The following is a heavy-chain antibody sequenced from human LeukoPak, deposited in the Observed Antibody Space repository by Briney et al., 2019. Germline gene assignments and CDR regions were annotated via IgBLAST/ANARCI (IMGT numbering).Heavy chain of an antibody. V-gene: IGHV3-33*01. J-gene: IGHJ4*02. CDR1: GFTFSSYG. CDR2: IWYDGSNK. CDR3: ARTHYYRSGSSFDY. Sequence: GGSLRLSCAASGFTFSSYGMHWVRQAPGKGLEWVAVIWYDGSNKYYADSVKGRFTISRDNSKNTLYLQMNSLRAQDTAVYYCARTHYYRSGSSFDYWGQGTLVTVSS. D-gene: IGHD3-10*01.